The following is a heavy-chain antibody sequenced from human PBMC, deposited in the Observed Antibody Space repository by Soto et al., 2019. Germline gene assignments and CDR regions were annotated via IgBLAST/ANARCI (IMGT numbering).Heavy chain of an antibody. CDR3: ARHHGPTTSENWFDH. Sequence: QVHLVQSGVEVKTPGASVKVSCQASGYTFFTYDISWVRQAPGQGLEWMGWISTYSGDTKYAQKFQGRVTMTTDTSTTTAYLELRSLRSDETAGYYCARHHGPTTSENWFDHWGQGTLVTVSS. V-gene: IGHV1-18*01. CDR1: GYTFFTYD. D-gene: IGHD5-12*01. J-gene: IGHJ5*02. CDR2: ISTYSGDT.